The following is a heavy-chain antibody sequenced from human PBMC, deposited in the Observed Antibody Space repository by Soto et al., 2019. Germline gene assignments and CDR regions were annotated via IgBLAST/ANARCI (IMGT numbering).Heavy chain of an antibody. D-gene: IGHD2-2*01. CDR1: RVTVNSYA. Sequence: GGSPGLACTASRVTVNSYAMTGVRQAPGKGLEWVSGISGSAGSTYYADSVKGRFTISRDNSKNTLYLQMNSLRADDTALYYCAKDSPAATYFDYWGPGTLVTVSS. V-gene: IGHV3-23*01. J-gene: IGHJ4*02. CDR3: AKDSPAATYFDY. CDR2: ISGSAGST.